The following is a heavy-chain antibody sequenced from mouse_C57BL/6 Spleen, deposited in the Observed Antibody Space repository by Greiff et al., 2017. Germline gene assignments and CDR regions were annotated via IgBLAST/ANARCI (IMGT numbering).Heavy chain of an antibody. J-gene: IGHJ2*01. CDR1: GFNIKDDY. CDR3: TTFTVVLSYDFDY. CDR2: IDPENGDT. Sequence: EVQLQESGAELVRPGASVKLSCTASGFNIKDDYMHWVKQRPEQGLEWIGWIDPENGDTEYASKFQGKATITADTSSNTAYLQLSSLTSEDTAVYYCTTFTVVLSYDFDYWGQGTTLTVSS. D-gene: IGHD1-1*01. V-gene: IGHV14-4*01.